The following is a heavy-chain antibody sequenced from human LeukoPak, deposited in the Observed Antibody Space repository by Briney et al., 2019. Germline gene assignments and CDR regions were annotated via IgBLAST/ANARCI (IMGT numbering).Heavy chain of an antibody. V-gene: IGHV2-26*01. CDR2: IFSNDEK. J-gene: IGHJ6*02. D-gene: IGHD5-18*01. Sequence: VSGPLLLNPTETLTLTCTVSGFSLSNARMGVSWIRQPPGKALEWLAHIFSNDEKSYSTSLKSRLTISKDTSKSQVVLTMTNMDPVDTATYYCARIDDSYGYYYGMDVWGQGTTVTVSS. CDR1: GFSLSNARMG. CDR3: ARIDDSYGYYYGMDV.